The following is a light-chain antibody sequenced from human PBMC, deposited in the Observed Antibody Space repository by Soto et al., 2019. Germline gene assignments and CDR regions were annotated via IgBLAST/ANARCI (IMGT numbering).Light chain of an antibody. CDR3: CSYAGSRV. Sequence: QSALTQPASVSGSPGQSFTISCTGTSSDVGRYNLVSWYQQHPGKAPKLMIYEGSKRPSGVSNRFSGSKSGNTASLTISGLQAEDEADYYCCSYAGSRVFGGGTKLTVL. CDR1: SSDVGRYNL. CDR2: EGS. J-gene: IGLJ3*02. V-gene: IGLV2-23*01.